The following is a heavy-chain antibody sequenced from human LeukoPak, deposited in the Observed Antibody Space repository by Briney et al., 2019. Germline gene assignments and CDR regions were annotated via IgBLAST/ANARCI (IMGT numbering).Heavy chain of an antibody. Sequence: PSETLSLTCTVSGGSVSSGNYYWTWIRQPAGKGLEWIGRIYTSGSTNYNPSLKSRVTISIDASKNQFSLRLSSVTAADTAVYYCTRGGELMNFWGQGTLVTVSS. J-gene: IGHJ4*02. CDR1: GGSVSSGNYY. V-gene: IGHV4-61*02. CDR3: TRGGELMNF. CDR2: IYTSGST. D-gene: IGHD1-26*01.